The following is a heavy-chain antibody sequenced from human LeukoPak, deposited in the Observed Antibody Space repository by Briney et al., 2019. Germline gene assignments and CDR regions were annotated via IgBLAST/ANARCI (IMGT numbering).Heavy chain of an antibody. V-gene: IGHV4-34*01. CDR1: GGSFSGYY. D-gene: IGHD6-6*01. CDR2: INHSGST. Sequence: SETLSLTCAVYGGSFSGYYRSWIRQPPGKGLEWIGEINHSGSTNYNPSLKSRVTISVDTSKNQFSLKLSSVTAADTAVYYCARLIAARPGYWGQGTLVTVSS. CDR3: ARLIAARPGY. J-gene: IGHJ4*02.